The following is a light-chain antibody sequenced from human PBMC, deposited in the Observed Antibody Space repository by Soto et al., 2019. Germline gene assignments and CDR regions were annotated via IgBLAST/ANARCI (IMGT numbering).Light chain of an antibody. CDR2: EVS. CDR3: SSYAGSRTYV. V-gene: IGLV2-8*01. CDR1: SSDVGGYYY. Sequence: QSALTQPPSASGSLGQSVTISCTGTSSDVGGYYYVSWYQQDPGKAPKLMIYEVSKRPSGVPDRFSGSKSGNTASLTVSGLQAEDEADYYCSSYAGSRTYVFGAGTKLTVL. J-gene: IGLJ1*01.